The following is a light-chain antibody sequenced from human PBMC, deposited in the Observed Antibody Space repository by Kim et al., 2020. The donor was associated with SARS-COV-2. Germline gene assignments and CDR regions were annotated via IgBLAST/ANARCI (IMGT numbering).Light chain of an antibody. V-gene: IGLV6-57*03. CDR3: QSYDSTNPGV. J-gene: IGLJ3*02. Sequence: KTATTPAPLSRGGMPSNCVQWYKQRPGSAPTTVIYAEKQSPSGVPDRFSASSDSSSNSASLPISGMRPEDGADYYCQSYDSTNPGVLGGGTQLTVL. CDR2: AEK. CDR1: RGGMPSNC.